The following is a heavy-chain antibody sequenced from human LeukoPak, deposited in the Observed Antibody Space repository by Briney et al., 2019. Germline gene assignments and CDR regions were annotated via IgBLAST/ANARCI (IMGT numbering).Heavy chain of an antibody. V-gene: IGHV3-9*01. CDR3: AKEYYYDSRAFDY. Sequence: GGSLRLSCAASGFTFDDYAMHWVRQAPGKGLEWVLGSSWNSGSIGYADSVKGRFTISRDNAKNSLYLQMNSLRAEDTALYYCAKEYYYDSRAFDYWGQGTLVTVSS. CDR2: SSWNSGSI. CDR1: GFTFDDYA. D-gene: IGHD3-22*01. J-gene: IGHJ4*02.